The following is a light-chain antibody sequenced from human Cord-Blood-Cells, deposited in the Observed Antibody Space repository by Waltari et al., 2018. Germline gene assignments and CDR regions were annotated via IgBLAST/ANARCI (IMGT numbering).Light chain of an antibody. CDR3: CSYAGSYTFGV. Sequence: QSALTQPRSVSGSPGQSVPISCTGTSSDAGGYNYVSWYQQHPGQAPKLMIYDVSKRPSGVPDRFSGSKSGNTASLTISGLQAEDEADYYCCSYAGSYTFGVFGGGTKLTVL. V-gene: IGLV2-11*01. CDR2: DVS. J-gene: IGLJ3*02. CDR1: SSDAGGYNY.